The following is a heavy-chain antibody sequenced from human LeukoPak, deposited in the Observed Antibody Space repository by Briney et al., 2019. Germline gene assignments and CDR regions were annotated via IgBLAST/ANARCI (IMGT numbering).Heavy chain of an antibody. J-gene: IGHJ5*02. D-gene: IGHD6-6*01. CDR3: GSVPAARSWFDP. CDR1: GFTFSDYY. CDR2: ISSSGSTV. Sequence: GGSLRLSCAASGFTFSDYYMSWIRQAPGKGLEWVSYISSSGSTVYYADSVKGRFTISRDNAKNSLYLQMNSLRAEDTAVYYCGSVPAARSWFDPWGQGTLVTVSS. V-gene: IGHV3-11*04.